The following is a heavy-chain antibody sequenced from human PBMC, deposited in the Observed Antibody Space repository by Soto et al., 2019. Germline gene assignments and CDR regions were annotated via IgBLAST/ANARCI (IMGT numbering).Heavy chain of an antibody. J-gene: IGHJ4*02. CDR1: GFTFRTYG. CDR2: IWYDASNK. V-gene: IGHV3-33*01. D-gene: IGHD1-26*01. CDR3: ARGRVDGGELDL. Sequence: VQLVESGGGVVQPGTSLRLSCAASGFTFRTYGMYWVRQAPGKGLEWVAVIWYDASNKYYADSVKGRFTISRDNSENTLYLQMNSLRAEDTAVYYCARGRVDGGELDLWGQGTLVTVSS.